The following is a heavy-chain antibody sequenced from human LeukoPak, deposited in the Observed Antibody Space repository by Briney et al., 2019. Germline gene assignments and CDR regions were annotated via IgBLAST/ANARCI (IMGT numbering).Heavy chain of an antibody. CDR1: GGSISSYY. CDR3: ARVLGDYYYDSSGYYYVN. J-gene: IGHJ4*02. CDR2: IYYSGST. Sequence: PSETLSLTCTVSGGSISSYYWSWIRQPPGKGLEWRGYIYYSGSTNYNPSLKSRVTISVDTSKNQFSLKLSSVTAADTAVYYCARVLGDYYYDSSGYYYVNWGQGTLVTVSS. V-gene: IGHV4-59*01. D-gene: IGHD3-22*01.